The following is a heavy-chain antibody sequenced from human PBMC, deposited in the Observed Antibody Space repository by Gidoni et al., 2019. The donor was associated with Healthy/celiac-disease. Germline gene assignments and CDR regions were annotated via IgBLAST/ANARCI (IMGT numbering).Heavy chain of an antibody. CDR2: INHSGST. V-gene: IGHV4-34*01. D-gene: IGHD3-3*01. CDR3: ASVRFLEWFRD. CDR1: GGSFSGYY. Sequence: QVQLQQWGAGLLKHSETLSLTCAVYGGSFSGYYWSWIRQPPGKGLEWIGEINHSGSTNYNPSLKIRVTISVDTSKNQFSLKLSSVTAADTAVYYCASVRFLEWFRDWGQGTLVTVSS. J-gene: IGHJ4*02.